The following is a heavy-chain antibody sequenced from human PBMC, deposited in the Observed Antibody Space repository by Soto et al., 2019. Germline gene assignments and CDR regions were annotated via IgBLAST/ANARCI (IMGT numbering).Heavy chain of an antibody. Sequence: QVQLVQSGAEVKKPGASVKVSCKASGYTFSNFDINWVRQAPGQGLEWVGWMDPRNGNTGYAEKFQGRVTLTGNAATSNAYMELTNLTSEATAVYYCASDLGDFRASSGAVLYILDVWGQGNTVTVS. CDR3: ASDLGDFRASSGAVLYILDV. D-gene: IGHD3-3*01. CDR1: GYTFSNFD. CDR2: MDPRNGNT. J-gene: IGHJ6*02. V-gene: IGHV1-8*01.